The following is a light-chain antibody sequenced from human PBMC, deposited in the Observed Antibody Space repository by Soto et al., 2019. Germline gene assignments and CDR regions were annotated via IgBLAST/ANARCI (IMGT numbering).Light chain of an antibody. V-gene: IGKV3-15*01. CDR3: QKYNNWLT. CDR1: QSVSSN. J-gene: IGKJ4*01. Sequence: EIVMTQSPATLSVSPGERATLSCRASQSVSSNLAWYQHKPGQAPRHLIYGASVRATGIPARFSGSGSGTEFTLTISSLQSEDFAIYYCQKYNNWLTFGVGTKVEIK. CDR2: GAS.